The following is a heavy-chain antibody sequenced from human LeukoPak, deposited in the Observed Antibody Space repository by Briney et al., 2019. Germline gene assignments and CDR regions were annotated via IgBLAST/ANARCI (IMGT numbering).Heavy chain of an antibody. J-gene: IGHJ4*02. D-gene: IGHD6-6*01. Sequence: SETLSLTCAVYGGSFSGYYWSWIRQPPGKGLEWIGSIYHSGSTYYNPSLKSRVTISVDTSKNQFSLKLSSVTAADTAVYYCASSVVAARPGGYFDYWGQGTLVTVSS. V-gene: IGHV4-34*01. CDR2: IYHSGST. CDR1: GGSFSGYY. CDR3: ASSVVAARPGGYFDY.